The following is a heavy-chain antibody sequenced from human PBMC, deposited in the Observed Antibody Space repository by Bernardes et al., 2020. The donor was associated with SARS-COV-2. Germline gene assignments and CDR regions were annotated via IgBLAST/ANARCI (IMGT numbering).Heavy chain of an antibody. V-gene: IGHV4-39*01. Sequence: SETLSLTCTVSGGSVSSSDYYWGWIRQPPGKGLEWIANVYFTGSTYYNPSLKSRVTLSVDTSKNQFSLKLTSVTVADTAFYYCARLIRGPVKQQDYFHHWGQGTLVTVSS. CDR3: ARLIRGPVKQQDYFHH. J-gene: IGHJ1*01. CDR2: VYFTGST. CDR1: GGSVSSSDYY. D-gene: IGHD6-13*01.